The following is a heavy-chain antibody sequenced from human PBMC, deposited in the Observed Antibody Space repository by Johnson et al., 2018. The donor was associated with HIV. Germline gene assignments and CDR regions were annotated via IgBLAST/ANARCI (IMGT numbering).Heavy chain of an antibody. J-gene: IGHJ3*02. Sequence: QMLLVESGEGVVQPGRSLRLSCAASGFNFSNYGMYWVRQAPGKGLEWVAVIWYDGSNKYYANSVKGRFIISRDNSKNTLYLQMNSLRAEDTAVYYCAKGASGSQRRGAFHIWGQGTMVTVSS. D-gene: IGHD1-26*01. V-gene: IGHV3-33*06. CDR2: IWYDGSNK. CDR3: AKGASGSQRRGAFHI. CDR1: GFNFSNYG.